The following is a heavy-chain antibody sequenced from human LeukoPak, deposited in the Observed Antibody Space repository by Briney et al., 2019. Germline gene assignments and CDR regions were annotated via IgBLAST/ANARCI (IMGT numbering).Heavy chain of an antibody. Sequence: SETLSLTCTVSGGSISSYYWSWIRQPPGKGLEWIAYLFYSGSTDYNPSLESRVTMSVDTSKNRFSLKLSSVTAADTAVYYCARHRGYCSSTSCSYNWFDPWGQGTLVTVSS. D-gene: IGHD2-2*03. CDR1: GGSISSYY. V-gene: IGHV4-59*08. J-gene: IGHJ5*02. CDR3: ARHRGYCSSTSCSYNWFDP. CDR2: LFYSGST.